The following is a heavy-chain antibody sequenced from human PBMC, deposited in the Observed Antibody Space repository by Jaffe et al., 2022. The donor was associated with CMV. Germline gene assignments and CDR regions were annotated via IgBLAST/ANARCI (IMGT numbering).Heavy chain of an antibody. Sequence: EVQLLESGGGLVQPGGSLRLSCAASGFTFSSYAMSWVRQAPGKGLEWVSAISGSGGSTYYADSVKGRFTISRDNSKNTLYLQMNSLRAEDTAVYYCARSRRLYRQQLVSRDERYYYYYYGMDVWGQGTTVTVSS. CDR1: GFTFSSYA. CDR2: ISGSGGST. CDR3: ARSRRLYRQQLVSRDERYYYYYYGMDV. D-gene: IGHD6-13*01. J-gene: IGHJ6*02. V-gene: IGHV3-23*01.